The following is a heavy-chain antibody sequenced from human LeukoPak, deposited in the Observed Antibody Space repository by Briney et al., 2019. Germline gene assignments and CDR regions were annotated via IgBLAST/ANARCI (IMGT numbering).Heavy chain of an antibody. D-gene: IGHD6-19*01. CDR2: IYHSGST. CDR3: ARDNSGWPLGY. J-gene: IGHJ4*02. CDR1: GGSISSGGYS. V-gene: IGHV4-30-2*01. Sequence: SETLSLTCAVSGGSISSGGYSWSWIRQPPGKGLEWIGYIYHSGSTYYNPSLKSRVTISVDRSKNQFSLKLSSVTAADTAVYYCARDNSGWPLGYWGQGTLVTVSS.